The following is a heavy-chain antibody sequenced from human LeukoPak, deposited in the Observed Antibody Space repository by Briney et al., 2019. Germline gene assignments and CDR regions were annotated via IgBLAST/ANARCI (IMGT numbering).Heavy chain of an antibody. V-gene: IGHV4-61*02. CDR3: ARGVVTDDYYMDV. CDR1: GGSISSGRYC. CDR2: FYTNDNT. J-gene: IGHJ6*03. Sequence: RPSETLSLTCSVSGGSISSGRYCWTWIRQPAGKGLEWIGRFYTNDNTNYDPSLESRVSISVDTSKSQFYLQLTSVTAADTAVYFCARGVVTDDYYMDVWGKGITVIVSS. D-gene: IGHD2-21*02.